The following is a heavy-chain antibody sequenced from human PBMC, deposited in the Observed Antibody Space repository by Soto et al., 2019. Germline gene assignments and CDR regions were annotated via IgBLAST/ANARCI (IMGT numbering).Heavy chain of an antibody. V-gene: IGHV4-59*08. CDR3: ASLGGGDYPALGYYYYMDV. CDR1: GGSISSYY. J-gene: IGHJ6*03. Sequence: SETLSLTCTVSGGSISSYYWSWIRQPPGKGLEWIGYIYYSGSTNYNPSLQSRVTIAVDTSKNQFSLKLSSVTAADTAGYYCASLGGGDYPALGYYYYMDVWGKGTTVTVSS. D-gene: IGHD2-21*02. CDR2: IYYSGST.